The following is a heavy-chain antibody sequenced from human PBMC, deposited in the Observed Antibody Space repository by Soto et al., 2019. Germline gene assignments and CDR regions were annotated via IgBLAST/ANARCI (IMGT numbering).Heavy chain of an antibody. CDR3: AIREDTAFDY. CDR1: GFTFSGYS. CDR2: ISYDGSNR. V-gene: IGHV3-30*03. D-gene: IGHD5-18*01. Sequence: QVQLVESGGGVVQPGRSLRLSCAASGFTFSGYSIHWVRQAPGKGLEWVAVISYDGSNRFYVDSVKGRFTISRDNSRNTVYLQMNSLKPEDTAVYFCAIREDTAFDYWGQGTLVTVSS. J-gene: IGHJ4*02.